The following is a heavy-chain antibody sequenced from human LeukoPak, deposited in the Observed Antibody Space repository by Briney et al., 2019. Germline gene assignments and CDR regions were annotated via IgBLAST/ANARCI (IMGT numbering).Heavy chain of an antibody. CDR2: IYYSGST. Sequence: SETLSLTCTVSGGSINSDYWSWIRQPPGKGLEWIGFIYYSGSTNYSPSLRSRVTISVDTSKNQFSLKLSSVTAADTAVYYCARLINDCGNDYWGQGILVTVSS. D-gene: IGHD4/OR15-4a*01. J-gene: IGHJ4*02. V-gene: IGHV4-59*12. CDR1: GGSINSDY. CDR3: ARLINDCGNDY.